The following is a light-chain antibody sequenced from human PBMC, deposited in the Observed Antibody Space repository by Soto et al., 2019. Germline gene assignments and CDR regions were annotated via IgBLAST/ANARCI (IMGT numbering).Light chain of an antibody. CDR3: SSYTSSRGVV. CDR2: DVS. Sequence: QSALTQPASVSGSPGQSITISCTGTSSDVGGYNYVSWYQQHPGNAPKLMIYDVSNRPSGVSNRFSGSKSGNTASLTISGLQAEAEADYYCSSYTSSRGVVFGGGTKLTVL. J-gene: IGLJ2*01. V-gene: IGLV2-14*01. CDR1: SSDVGGYNY.